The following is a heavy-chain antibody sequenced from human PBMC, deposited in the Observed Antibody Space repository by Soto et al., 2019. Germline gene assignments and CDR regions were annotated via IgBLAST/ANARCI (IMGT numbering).Heavy chain of an antibody. CDR3: ARRGTILTGYYYFDY. D-gene: IGHD3-9*01. V-gene: IGHV4-34*01. Sequence: SETLSLTCAVYGGSFSGYYWSWIRQPPGKGLEWIGEINHSGSTNYNPSLKSRVTISVDTSKNQFSLKLSSVTAADTAVYYCARRGTILTGYYYFDYWGQGTLVTVSS. CDR1: GGSFSGYY. CDR2: INHSGST. J-gene: IGHJ4*02.